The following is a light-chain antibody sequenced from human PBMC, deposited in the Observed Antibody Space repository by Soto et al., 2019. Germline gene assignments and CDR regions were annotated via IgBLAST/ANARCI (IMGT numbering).Light chain of an antibody. V-gene: IGKV2-30*02. J-gene: IGKJ2*01. Sequence: DVVMTQSPLSLPVTLGQPASISCRSSQSLVHSNGNTYLDWFQQRPGQSPRRLIYHISNRDSGVPDRFSGSGSGTDFTLKISRVEAEDVGVYYCIQGTYWPYTFGQGTKLEIK. CDR1: QSLVHSNGNTY. CDR2: HIS. CDR3: IQGTYWPYT.